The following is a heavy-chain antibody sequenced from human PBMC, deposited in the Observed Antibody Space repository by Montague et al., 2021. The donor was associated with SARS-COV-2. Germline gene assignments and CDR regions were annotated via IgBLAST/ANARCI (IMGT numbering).Heavy chain of an antibody. CDR3: ARATSVRGAVSWFDP. D-gene: IGHD3-10*01. J-gene: IGHJ5*02. V-gene: IGHV4-59*11. Sequence: SETLSLTCTVSGGSISSHFWSFIRQPPGKGLEWIGYINSNGGTNYNPSLRCRLTMSVDTSKNQFSLQLRSMTPADTAVYFCARATSVRGAVSWFDPWGQGILVTVSS. CDR2: INSNGGT. CDR1: GGSISSHF.